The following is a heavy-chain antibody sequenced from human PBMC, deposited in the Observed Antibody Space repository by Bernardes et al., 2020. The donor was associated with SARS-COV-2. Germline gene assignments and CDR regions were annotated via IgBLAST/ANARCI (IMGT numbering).Heavy chain of an antibody. J-gene: IGHJ4*02. CDR2: ITPSSSYI. D-gene: IGHD4-17*01. V-gene: IGHV3-21*04. CDR3: AKVTGDYGDTRRPYYFDY. CDR1: GFTFNTYS. Sequence: GGSLRLSCTASGFTFNTYSMNWVRQAPGKGLEWVSSITPSSSYIYYADSVRGRFTISRDNAKNSLFLHMNTLRAEDTAIYHCAKVTGDYGDTRRPYYFDYWGQGTLVTVSS.